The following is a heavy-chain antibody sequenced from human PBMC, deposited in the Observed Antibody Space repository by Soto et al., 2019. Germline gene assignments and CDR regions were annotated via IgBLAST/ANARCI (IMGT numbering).Heavy chain of an antibody. V-gene: IGHV4-61*01. CDR1: GGSVSSGSYY. Sequence: WETLSLTCTVSGGSVSSGSYYWSWIRQPPGKGLEWIGYIYYSGSTNYNPSLKSRVTISVDTSKNQFSLKLSSVTAADTAVYYCAREGSITIFGVGDDYYYGMDVWGQGTTVTVSS. CDR3: AREGSITIFGVGDDYYYGMDV. J-gene: IGHJ6*02. D-gene: IGHD3-3*01. CDR2: IYYSGST.